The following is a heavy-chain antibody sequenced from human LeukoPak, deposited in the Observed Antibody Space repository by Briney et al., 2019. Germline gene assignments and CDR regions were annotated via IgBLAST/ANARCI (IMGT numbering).Heavy chain of an antibody. CDR2: IIPILAIA. Sequence: ASVKVSCKASGGTFSSYAISWVRQAPGQGLEWMGRIIPILAIANYAQKFQGRVTITADKSTSTAYMELSSLRSEDTAVYYCARVGAAAGTDYWGQGTLVTVSS. J-gene: IGHJ4*02. CDR3: ARVGAAAGTDY. CDR1: GGTFSSYA. V-gene: IGHV1-69*04. D-gene: IGHD6-13*01.